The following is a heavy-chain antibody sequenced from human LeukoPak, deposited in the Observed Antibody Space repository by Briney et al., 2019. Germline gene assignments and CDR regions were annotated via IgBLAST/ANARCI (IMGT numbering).Heavy chain of an antibody. CDR1: AFTFSSYT. CDR2: ITSSRSYI. D-gene: IGHD2-15*01. V-gene: IGHV3-21*06. J-gene: IGHJ6*02. Sequence: GGSLRLSCAASAFTFSSYTMNWVRQAPGKGLEWVSAITSSRSYIYYAESVKGRFTISRDNAKNTVYLQMNSLRAEAAAVYYCARDPTPRYCSGGSCYTHYGMDVWGQGTTVTVSS. CDR3: ARDPTPRYCSGGSCYTHYGMDV.